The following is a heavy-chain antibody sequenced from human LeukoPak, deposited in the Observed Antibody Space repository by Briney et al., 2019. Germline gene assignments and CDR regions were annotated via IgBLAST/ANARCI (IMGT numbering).Heavy chain of an antibody. D-gene: IGHD3-22*01. CDR1: GFTFSDYY. CDR2: TSSSGRTI. CDR3: VRGAHHYDSSGNWDDGGDAFDI. Sequence: PGGSLRLSCAASGFTFSDYYMNWIRQAPGKGLEWISYTSSSGRTIFYADSVEGRFTISRDNAKNSLYLQMNSLRAEDTAVYYCVRGAHHYDSSGNWDDGGDAFDIWGQGTMVTVSS. V-gene: IGHV3-11*04. J-gene: IGHJ3*02.